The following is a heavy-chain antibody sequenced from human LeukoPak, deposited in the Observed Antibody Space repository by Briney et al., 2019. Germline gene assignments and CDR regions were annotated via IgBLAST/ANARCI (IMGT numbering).Heavy chain of an antibody. J-gene: IGHJ5*02. Sequence: PSETLSLTCAVSGGPISSYYWSWIRQPAGKGLEWIGRIYTSGSTNYNPSLKSRVTMSVDTSKNQFSLKLSSVTAADTAVYYCARDLFLCSSTSCYAGLPYYDILPSGIWFDPWGQGTLVTVSS. CDR3: ARDLFLCSSTSCYAGLPYYDILPSGIWFDP. CDR2: IYTSGST. CDR1: GGPISSYY. D-gene: IGHD2-2*01. V-gene: IGHV4-4*07.